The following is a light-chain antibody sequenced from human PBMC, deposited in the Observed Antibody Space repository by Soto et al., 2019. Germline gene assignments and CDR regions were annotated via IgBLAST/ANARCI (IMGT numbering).Light chain of an antibody. CDR3: QQYNSYSGT. CDR2: KAS. CDR1: QSISSW. V-gene: IGKV1-5*03. Sequence: DIPMTQSPSTLSASVGDRVTLTCRASQSISSWLAWYQQKPGKAPKLLIYKASSLESGVPSRFRGSGAGTEFTLTISSLQPDDFATYYYQQYNSYSGTFGQGTKVEIK. J-gene: IGKJ1*01.